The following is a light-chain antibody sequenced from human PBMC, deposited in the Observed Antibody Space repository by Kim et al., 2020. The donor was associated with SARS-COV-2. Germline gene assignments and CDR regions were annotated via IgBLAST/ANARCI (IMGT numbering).Light chain of an antibody. V-gene: IGLV3-19*01. Sequence: WAQRVSIPWQVDSLKIFCASRYQLKPGLAPVFVLHGKNNRPSGLPDRFSGSSSGNTASLTITGAQAEDEADYYCNSRDSSGNSYVFGTGTKVTVL. J-gene: IGLJ1*01. CDR3: NSRDSSGNSYV. CDR2: GKN. CDR1: SLKIFC.